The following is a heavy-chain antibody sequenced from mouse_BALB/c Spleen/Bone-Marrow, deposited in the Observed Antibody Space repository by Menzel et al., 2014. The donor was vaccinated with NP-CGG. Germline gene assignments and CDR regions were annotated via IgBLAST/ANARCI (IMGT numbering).Heavy chain of an antibody. Sequence: VKLMESGAELVKPGASVKLSCKASGYTFTSYWMHWVKQRPGQGLEWIGEINPSNGRSNYSEKFKSKATLTVDKSSSTSYMQLSSLTSENSAVYSCARYNAYDWYFDVWGAGTTVTVYS. V-gene: IGHV1S81*02. CDR2: INPSNGRS. D-gene: IGHD2-2*01. CDR1: GYTFTSYW. CDR3: ARYNAYDWYFDV. J-gene: IGHJ1*01.